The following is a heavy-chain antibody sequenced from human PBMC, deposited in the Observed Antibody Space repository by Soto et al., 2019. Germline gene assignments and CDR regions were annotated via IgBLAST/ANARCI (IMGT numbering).Heavy chain of an antibody. CDR1: GFTFTKYA. V-gene: IGHV1-3*01. CDR2: INAGNGNT. CDR3: ARDYADIAVAGIPLLAH. Sequence: QVQLVQSGAEVKKPGASVNVSCKASGFTFTKYAMRWVRQAPGQRLEWMGWINAGNGNTRYSQRLQGRVTISRDTSASTVYMDLSSLRSEDTAVYYCARDYADIAVAGIPLLAHWGQGTLVTVSS. J-gene: IGHJ4*01. D-gene: IGHD6-19*01.